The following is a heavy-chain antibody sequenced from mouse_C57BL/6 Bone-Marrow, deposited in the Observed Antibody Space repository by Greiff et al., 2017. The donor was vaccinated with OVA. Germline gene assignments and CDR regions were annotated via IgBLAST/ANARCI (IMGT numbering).Heavy chain of an antibody. CDR2: SRNKANDYTT. V-gene: IGHV7-1*01. CDR1: GFTFSDFY. J-gene: IGHJ1*03. CDR3: ARDDYYWYFDV. Sequence: EVQWVESGGGLVQSGRSLRLSCAPSGFTFSDFYMEWVRQAPGKGLEWIAASRNKANDYTTEYSASVKGRFIVSRDTSQSILYLQMNALRAEDTAIYYCARDDYYWYFDVWGTGTTVTVSS.